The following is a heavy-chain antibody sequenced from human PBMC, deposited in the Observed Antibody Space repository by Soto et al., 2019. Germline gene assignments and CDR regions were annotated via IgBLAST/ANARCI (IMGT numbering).Heavy chain of an antibody. V-gene: IGHV1-69*06. Sequence: QVQLVQSGAEVKSPGSSVKVSCKASGGTFSSHAISWVRQAPGQGLEWMGGITPIFGTANYAQKFQGRVTIMADRFTATAYMELSSLTSEDTAVYYCARGDDLDYHYGVDVWGQGTTVTVSS. D-gene: IGHD3-10*01. CDR1: GGTFSSHA. J-gene: IGHJ6*02. CDR2: ITPIFGTA. CDR3: ARGDDLDYHYGVDV.